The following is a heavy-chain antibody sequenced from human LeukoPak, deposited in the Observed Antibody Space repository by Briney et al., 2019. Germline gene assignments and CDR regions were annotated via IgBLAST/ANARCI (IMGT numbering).Heavy chain of an antibody. CDR1: GGTFSSYA. Sequence: EASVKVSCKASGGTFSSYAISWVRQAPGQGLEWMGGIIPIFGTANYAQKFQGRVTITADKSTSTAYMELRSLRSDDTAVYYCARALTTVVTSYYFDYWGQGTLVTVSS. CDR3: ARALTTVVTSYYFDY. D-gene: IGHD4-23*01. J-gene: IGHJ4*02. V-gene: IGHV1-69*06. CDR2: IIPIFGTA.